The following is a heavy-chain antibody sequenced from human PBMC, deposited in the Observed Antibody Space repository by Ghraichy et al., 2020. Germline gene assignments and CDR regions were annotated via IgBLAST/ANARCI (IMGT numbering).Heavy chain of an antibody. D-gene: IGHD3-10*01. CDR2: ISNEGSKT. CDR1: GFTLSSYA. CDR3: ARDYYYGKVAADTFDI. J-gene: IGHJ3*02. Sequence: GGSLRLSCAVSGFTLSSYAMHWVRQAPGKGLEWVAVISNEGSKTNYADSVKGRFTISRDNSKNMLYLQVNSLTAEDTAVYYCARDYYYGKVAADTFDIWGQGTMVTVSS. V-gene: IGHV3-30*04.